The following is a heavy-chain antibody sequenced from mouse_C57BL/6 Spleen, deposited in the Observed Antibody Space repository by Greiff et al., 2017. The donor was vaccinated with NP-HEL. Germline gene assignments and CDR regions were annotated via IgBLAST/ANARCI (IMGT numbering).Heavy chain of an antibody. CDR1: GFSLTSYG. CDR2: IWSGGST. D-gene: IGHD2-3*01. J-gene: IGHJ1*03. V-gene: IGHV2-2*01. Sequence: QVQLKESGPGLVQPSQSLSITCTVSGFSLTSYGVHWVRQSPGTGLEWLGVIWSGGSTDYNAAFISRLSISKANSKSQVFFKMNSLQADDTAIYYCAREGWGYWYFDVWGTGTTVTVSS. CDR3: AREGWGYWYFDV.